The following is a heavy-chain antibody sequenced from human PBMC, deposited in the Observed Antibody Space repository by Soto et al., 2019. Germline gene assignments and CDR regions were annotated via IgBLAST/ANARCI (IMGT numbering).Heavy chain of an antibody. V-gene: IGHV3-33*01. D-gene: IGHD5-18*01. Sequence: QVQLVESGGGVVQPGRSLRLSCAASRFTFSDYGMHWVRQAPGKGLEWVAVIWYDGIKKHYAESVRGRFTISRDNSKNTLYLQMSSLRAEDTGIYYCARDGYIVDSYGQNFDHWGQGTLVTVSS. CDR1: RFTFSDYG. CDR3: ARDGYIVDSYGQNFDH. J-gene: IGHJ4*02. CDR2: IWYDGIKK.